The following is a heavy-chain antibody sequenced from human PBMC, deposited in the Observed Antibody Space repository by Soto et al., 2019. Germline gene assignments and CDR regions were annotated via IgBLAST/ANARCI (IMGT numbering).Heavy chain of an antibody. V-gene: IGHV4-34*01. CDR2: INHSGST. CDR1: GGSFSGYY. J-gene: IGHJ4*02. D-gene: IGHD2-2*01. Sequence: SETLSLTCAVYGGSFSGYYWSWIRQPPGEGLEWIGEINHSGSTNYNPSLKSRVTISVDTSKNQFSLKLSSVTAADTAVYYCARFTATAMFFDYWGQGTLVTVSS. CDR3: ARFTATAMFFDY.